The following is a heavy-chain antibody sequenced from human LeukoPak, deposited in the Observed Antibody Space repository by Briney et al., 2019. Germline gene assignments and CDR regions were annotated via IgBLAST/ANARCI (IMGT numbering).Heavy chain of an antibody. CDR2: ISSSGSTI. V-gene: IGHV3-11*04. CDR3: ARDLSGRENDFWSGYLIDY. Sequence: PGGSLRLSCAASGFTFSDYYMSWIRQAPGKGLEWVSYISSSGSTIYYADSVKGRFTISRDNAKNSLYLQMNSLRAEDTAVYYCARDLSGRENDFWSGYLIDYWGQGTLVTVSS. CDR1: GFTFSDYY. D-gene: IGHD3-3*01. J-gene: IGHJ4*02.